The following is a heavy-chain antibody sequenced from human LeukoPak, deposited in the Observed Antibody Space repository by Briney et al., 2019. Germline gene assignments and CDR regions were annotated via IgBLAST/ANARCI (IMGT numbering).Heavy chain of an antibody. V-gene: IGHV4-61*01. J-gene: IGHJ4*02. D-gene: IGHD6-19*01. CDR2: IYYSGST. CDR3: ARTLITVAGTTAGFDF. Sequence: PSETLSLTCTVSGGSVSSGNYCWSWIRQPPGKGLEWIANIYYSGSTNYNPSLKNRVTISVDTSKNQLSLRPSSVTAADTAVYYCARTLITVAGTTAGFDFWGQGTLVTVSS. CDR1: GGSVSSGNYC.